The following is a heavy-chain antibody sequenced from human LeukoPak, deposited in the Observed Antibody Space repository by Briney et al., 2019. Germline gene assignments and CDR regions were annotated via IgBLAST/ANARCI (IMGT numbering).Heavy chain of an antibody. Sequence: SETLSLTCAVYGGSFSNYYWSWIRQPPGKGLEWIGEINDSGRTNYNPSLMSRVTVSVDTSKNQFSLRLTSVTATDAAVYYCARRWNYGRNYYIDVWGNGATVSVSS. CDR1: GGSFSNYY. D-gene: IGHD1-7*01. V-gene: IGHV4-34*01. CDR3: ARRWNYGRNYYIDV. J-gene: IGHJ6*03. CDR2: INDSGRT.